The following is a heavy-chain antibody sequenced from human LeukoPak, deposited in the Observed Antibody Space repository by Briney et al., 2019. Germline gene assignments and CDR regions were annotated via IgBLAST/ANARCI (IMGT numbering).Heavy chain of an antibody. CDR3: AKVGGEGYFDY. J-gene: IGHJ4*02. V-gene: IGHV3-23*01. D-gene: IGHD7-27*01. CDR1: GLSFSSYA. CDR2: MSSSDDGT. Sequence: GGSLRLSCAASGLSFSSYAMSWVRQAPGKGLEWVSAMSSSDDGTYYAGSVRGRFTISRDNSKNSLYLQMNSLRTEDTALYYCAKVGGEGYFDYWGQGTLVTVSS.